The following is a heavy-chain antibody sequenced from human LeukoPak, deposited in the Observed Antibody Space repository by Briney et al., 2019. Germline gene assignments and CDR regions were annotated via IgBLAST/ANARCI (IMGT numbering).Heavy chain of an antibody. CDR3: AKDPKLWFGESPFDY. CDR2: ISGSGGST. CDR1: GFTFSSYA. D-gene: IGHD3-10*01. J-gene: IGHJ4*02. Sequence: GGSLRLSCAASGFTFSSYAMSWVRQAPGKGLEWVSAISGSGGSTYYADSVKGLFTISRDNSKNTLYMQMNSLRAEDTAVYYCAKDPKLWFGESPFDYWGQGTLVTVSS. V-gene: IGHV3-23*01.